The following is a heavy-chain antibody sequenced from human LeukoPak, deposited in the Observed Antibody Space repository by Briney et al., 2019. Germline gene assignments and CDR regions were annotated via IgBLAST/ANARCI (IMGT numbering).Heavy chain of an antibody. Sequence: GESLKISCKGSGYIFTSYWIAWVRPMPGKGLEWMGIIYPGDSDTRYSPSFQGKVTISADKSISTAYLEWSSLKASDTAMYYCARRGTAMDFDYWGQGTLVTVSS. CDR1: GYIFTSYW. CDR2: IYPGDSDT. V-gene: IGHV5-51*01. D-gene: IGHD5-18*01. J-gene: IGHJ4*02. CDR3: ARRGTAMDFDY.